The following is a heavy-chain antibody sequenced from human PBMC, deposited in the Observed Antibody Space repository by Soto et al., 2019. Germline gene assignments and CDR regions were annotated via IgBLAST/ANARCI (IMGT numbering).Heavy chain of an antibody. CDR2: ISWNSGDI. D-gene: IGHD2-15*01. CDR1: GFTFDEYA. CDR3: AAFCSGGDCDRFDY. J-gene: IGHJ4*02. V-gene: IGHV3-9*01. Sequence: VHLVESGGGLVPPGTSLRLSCAASGFTFDEYAMQWVRQAPGKGLEWVSGISWNSGDIDYVDSVKGRFTISRDNAQNSLHLEMNSLRAEDTALYYCAAFCSGGDCDRFDYWGQGTLVTVSS.